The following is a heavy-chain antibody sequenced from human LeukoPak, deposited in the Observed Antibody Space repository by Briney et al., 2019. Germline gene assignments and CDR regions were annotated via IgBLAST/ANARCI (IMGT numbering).Heavy chain of an antibody. Sequence: PGGSLRLSCAASGFTFSNAWMSWVRQAPGKGLEWVGRIKSKTDGGTTDYAAPVKGRFTISRDDSKNTLYLQMNSLKTEDTAVYYCTTDLLGSSSWRTADYYYYMDVWGKGTTVTVSS. J-gene: IGHJ6*03. CDR3: TTDLLGSSSWRTADYYYYMDV. CDR1: GFTFSNAW. V-gene: IGHV3-15*01. D-gene: IGHD6-13*01. CDR2: IKSKTDGGTT.